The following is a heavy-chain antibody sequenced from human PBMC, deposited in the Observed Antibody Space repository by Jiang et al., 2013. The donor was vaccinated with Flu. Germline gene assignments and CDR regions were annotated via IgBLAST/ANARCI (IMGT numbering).Heavy chain of an antibody. CDR3: ARQGSSSQYFQH. D-gene: IGHD6-6*01. CDR1: FTTYW. Sequence: FTTYWIGWVRRMPGKGLEWMGFIYPRDSDTRYSPSFQGQVTISVDKSINTAYLQWSSLRASDTAMYYCARQGSSSQYFQHWGQGTLVSISS. V-gene: IGHV5-51*01. CDR2: IYPRDSDT. J-gene: IGHJ1*01.